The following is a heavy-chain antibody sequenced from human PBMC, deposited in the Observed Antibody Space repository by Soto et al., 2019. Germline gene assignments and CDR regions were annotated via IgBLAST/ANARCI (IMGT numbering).Heavy chain of an antibody. J-gene: IGHJ4*02. CDR2: IVASGSAT. Sequence: EVQLLESGGGLGQPGGSLRLSCAASGFTFNHHAMSWVRQAPGKGLEWVSGIVASGSATYYADSVKGRFTISRDNSNNTLFLQMNSLRAEDTAVYYCAKDRELLVEWLPPTFDFWGQGALVTVSS. V-gene: IGHV3-23*01. CDR1: GFTFNHHA. CDR3: AKDRELLVEWLPPTFDF. D-gene: IGHD3-3*01.